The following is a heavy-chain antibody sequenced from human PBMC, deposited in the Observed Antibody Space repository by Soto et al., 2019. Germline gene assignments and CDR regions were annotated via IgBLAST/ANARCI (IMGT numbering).Heavy chain of an antibody. CDR3: ARDLGYYDSSGYSL. CDR2: IYYSGST. D-gene: IGHD3-22*01. Sequence: LEILSLTCAVSGGSIISGGYYWSWIRQPPGKGLEWIGYIYYSGSTNYNPSLKSRVTISVDTSKNQFSLKLSSVTAADTAVYYCARDLGYYDSSGYSLWGQGTLVTVSS. CDR1: GGSIISGGYY. J-gene: IGHJ4*02. V-gene: IGHV4-61*08.